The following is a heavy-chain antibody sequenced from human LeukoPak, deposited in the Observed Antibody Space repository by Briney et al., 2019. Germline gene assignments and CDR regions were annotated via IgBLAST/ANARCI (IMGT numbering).Heavy chain of an antibody. Sequence: GGSLRLSCAVSGITLSNYGMSWVRQAPGKGLEWVAGISGSAGGTYYADSVKGRFTISRDNAKNTLYLQLDNLRAEDTAVYFCAKRGVVIRVILVGFYKEAYYFDSWGQGALVTVSS. CDR2: ISGSAGGT. V-gene: IGHV3-23*01. CDR1: GITLSNYG. CDR3: AKRGVVIRVILVGFYKEAYYFDS. D-gene: IGHD3-22*01. J-gene: IGHJ4*02.